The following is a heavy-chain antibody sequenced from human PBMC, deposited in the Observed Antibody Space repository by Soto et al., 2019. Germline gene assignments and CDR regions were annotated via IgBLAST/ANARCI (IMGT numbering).Heavy chain of an antibody. V-gene: IGHV4-31*03. D-gene: IGHD3-10*01. Sequence: PSETLSLTYTVSGGSISSGDYYWNWIRQHPGKGLEWIGYIYYSGTASYNPSLKSRLTISVDTSKNQFSLKLSSVTAADTAVYFCARDGGYGSGSYRFDYWGQGALVTVSS. CDR1: GGSISSGDYY. J-gene: IGHJ4*02. CDR3: ARDGGYGSGSYRFDY. CDR2: IYYSGTA.